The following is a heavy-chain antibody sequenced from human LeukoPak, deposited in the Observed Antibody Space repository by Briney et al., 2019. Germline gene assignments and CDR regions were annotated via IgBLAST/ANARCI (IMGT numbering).Heavy chain of an antibody. CDR1: GFTFSSYA. V-gene: IGHV3-23*01. J-gene: IGHJ4*02. D-gene: IGHD3-16*02. CDR2: ISGSGDST. Sequence: AGGSLRLSCAASGFTFSSYAMSWVRQAPGKGLEWVSAISGSGDSTFYADSVKGRFSISRDNSKNTLYLQVNGLRTEDTAVYYCARDDRDYFDYWGQGTLVTVSS. CDR3: ARDDRDYFDY.